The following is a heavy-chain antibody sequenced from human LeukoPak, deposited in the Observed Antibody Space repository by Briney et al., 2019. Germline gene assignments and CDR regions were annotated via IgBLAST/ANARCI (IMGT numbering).Heavy chain of an antibody. CDR3: AKDSRSSGTGAADC. V-gene: IGHV3-23*01. D-gene: IGHD7-27*01. CDR2: VTSGGST. Sequence: GGSLRLSCAGSGFTFSAFAMSWVRQAPGKGLEWVSTVTSGGSTYYADSVKGRFTISTDNSKNTPYLQMNSLRAEDTAVYYCAKDSRSSGTGAADCWGQGTLVTVSS. J-gene: IGHJ4*02. CDR1: GFTFSAFA.